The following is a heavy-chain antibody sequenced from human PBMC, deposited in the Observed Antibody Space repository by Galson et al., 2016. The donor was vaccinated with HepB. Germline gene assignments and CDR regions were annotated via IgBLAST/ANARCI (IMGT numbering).Heavy chain of an antibody. Sequence: QSGAEVKKPGESLKISCKGSGFSFTSYWIGWVRQMPGKGLEWIGNIYYSGNTEYNPSLKSRVTMSVDTSKNHFSLQLNSVTAADTAVYYCASPDCGTTSCYNFDRWGRGTLVTVSS. D-gene: IGHD2-2*02. CDR3: ASPDCGTTSCYNFDR. J-gene: IGHJ2*01. V-gene: IGHV5-51*01. CDR2: IYYSGNT. CDR1: GFSFTSYW.